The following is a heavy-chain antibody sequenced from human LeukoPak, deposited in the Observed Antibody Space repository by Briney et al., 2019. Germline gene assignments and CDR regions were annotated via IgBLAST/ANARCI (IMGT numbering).Heavy chain of an antibody. J-gene: IGHJ4*02. CDR3: AKDRPNGFDY. CDR2: IDGSGGST. V-gene: IGHV3-23*01. D-gene: IGHD6-6*01. Sequence: PGGSLRLSCTTSGFTFSSYAMSWVRQAPGQGLEWDSVIDGSGGSTYYAGSVKGRFTVSRDYSKNTVVLQMSSLRVDDTAVYYCAKDRPNGFDYWGQGTVVTVSS. CDR1: GFTFSSYA.